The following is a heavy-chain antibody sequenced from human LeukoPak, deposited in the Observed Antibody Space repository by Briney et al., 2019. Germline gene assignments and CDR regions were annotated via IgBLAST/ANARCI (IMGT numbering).Heavy chain of an antibody. J-gene: IGHJ4*02. CDR3: ARQTAMGRSGDY. CDR1: GCSFTSYW. V-gene: IGHV5-51*01. Sequence: GESLKISCKASGCSFTSYWIGWVRQMPGKGLEWMGIIDPSDSETRYTPSFQGQVTISVDKSLTTADLQWNSLKASDTAMYYCARQTAMGRSGDYWGQGILVTVSS. D-gene: IGHD5-18*01. CDR2: IDPSDSET.